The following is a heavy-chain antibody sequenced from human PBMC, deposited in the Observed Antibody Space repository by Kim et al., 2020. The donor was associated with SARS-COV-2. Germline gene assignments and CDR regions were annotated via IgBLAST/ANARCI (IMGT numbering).Heavy chain of an antibody. CDR1: GGSISSGGYY. CDR3: AREGGAAGTSDY. Sequence: SETLSLTCTVSGGSISSGGYYWSWIRQHPGKGLEWIGFIYYSGSTYYNPSLKSRVTISVDTSKNQFSLKLSSVTAADTAVYYCAREGGAAGTSDYWGQRTLVPVSS. D-gene: IGHD6-13*01. J-gene: IGHJ4*02. V-gene: IGHV4-31*03. CDR2: IYYSGST.